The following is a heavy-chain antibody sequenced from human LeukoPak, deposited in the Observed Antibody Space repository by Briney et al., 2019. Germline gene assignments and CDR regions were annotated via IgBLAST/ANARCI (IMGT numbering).Heavy chain of an antibody. CDR1: GGSISSYY. V-gene: IGHV4-59*01. D-gene: IGHD2-21*01. CDR3: ARRFIRAFDF. CDR2: IYYSGST. Sequence: SETLSLTCTVSGGSISSYYWSWIRQPPGKGLEWIGYIYYSGSTNYNPSLKSRVTISVDTSKNQFSLKLSSVTAADTAVYYCARRFIRAFDFWGQGTMVTVSS. J-gene: IGHJ3*01.